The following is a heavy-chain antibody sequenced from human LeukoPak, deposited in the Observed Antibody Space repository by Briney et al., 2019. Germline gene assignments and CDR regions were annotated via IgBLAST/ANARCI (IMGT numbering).Heavy chain of an antibody. V-gene: IGHV3-30*18. Sequence: GGSLRLSCAASGFTFSSYGMHWVRQAPGKGLEWVAVISYDGSNKYCADSVKGRFTISRDNSKNTLYLQMNSLRAEDTAVYYCAKDLEGYFDYWGQGTLVTVSS. CDR2: ISYDGSNK. J-gene: IGHJ4*02. CDR1: GFTFSSYG. CDR3: AKDLEGYFDY.